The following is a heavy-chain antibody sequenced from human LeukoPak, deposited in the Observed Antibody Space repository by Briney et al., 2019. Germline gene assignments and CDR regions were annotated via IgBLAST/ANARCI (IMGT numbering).Heavy chain of an antibody. CDR3: ASEYYYDTSGYYSLAF. D-gene: IGHD3-22*01. J-gene: IGHJ4*02. CDR2: IYTSGST. CDR1: GGSISNYY. V-gene: IGHV4-4*07. Sequence: SETLSLTCTVSGGSISNYYWSWIRQPAGKGLEWIGRIYTSGSTNYNPSLKSRITMSVDTSKNLFSLKLSSVTAADTAVYYCASEYYYDTSGYYSLAFWGQGTLVTVSS.